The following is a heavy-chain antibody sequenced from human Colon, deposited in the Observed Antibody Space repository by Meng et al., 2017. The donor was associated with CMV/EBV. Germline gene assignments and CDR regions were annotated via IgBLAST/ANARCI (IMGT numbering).Heavy chain of an antibody. CDR1: GGSFSNFF. CDR2: VKESGNT. CDR3: ARWGYVRGNGDFVRSFDP. V-gene: IGHV4-34*01. Sequence: SETLSLTCTVHGGSFSNFFWAWVRQTPDKGLEWIGEVKESGNTNYNPSLRSRVTISLDSSKSQFSLRMTSVTAADTAVYYCARWGYVRGNGDFVRSFDPWGQGTMVTVS. D-gene: IGHD3-10*02. J-gene: IGHJ5*02.